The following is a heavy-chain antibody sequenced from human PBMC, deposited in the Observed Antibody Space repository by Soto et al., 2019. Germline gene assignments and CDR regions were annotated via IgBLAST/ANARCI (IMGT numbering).Heavy chain of an antibody. V-gene: IGHV4-4*07. Sequence: SETLSLTCTVSGGSISSYYWSWIRQPAGKGLEWIGRIYTSGSTNYNPSLKSRVTMSVDTSRNQFSLKLSSVTAADTAVYYCARDGRAAAGNYYYYYGMDVWGQGTTVTVSS. CDR3: ARDGRAAAGNYYYYYGMDV. CDR2: IYTSGST. CDR1: GGSISSYY. D-gene: IGHD6-13*01. J-gene: IGHJ6*02.